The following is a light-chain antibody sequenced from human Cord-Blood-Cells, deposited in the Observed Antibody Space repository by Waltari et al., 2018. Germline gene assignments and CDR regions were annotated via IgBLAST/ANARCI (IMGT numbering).Light chain of an antibody. CDR1: SSDVGGYHY. CDR2: EVS. Sequence: QSALTQPPSASGSPGQSVTISCTGTSSDVGGYHYVSWSQQPPGKAPKLMIYEVSKRPSGVPDRFSGSKSGNTASLTVSGLQAEDEADYYCSSYAGSNKVFGGGTKLTVL. J-gene: IGLJ2*01. CDR3: SSYAGSNKV. V-gene: IGLV2-8*01.